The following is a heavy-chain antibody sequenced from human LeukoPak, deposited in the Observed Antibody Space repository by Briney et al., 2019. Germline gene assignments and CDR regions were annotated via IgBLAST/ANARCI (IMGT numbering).Heavy chain of an antibody. Sequence: GGSLRLSCAASGFTFSSYAMSWVRQAPGKGLEWVSAISGSGGSTYYADSVKGRFTISRDNSNNTLYLQMNSLRAEDTAVYYCAKEHNAIAAAGTSLDYWGQGTLVTVSS. CDR2: ISGSGGST. CDR3: AKEHNAIAAAGTSLDY. CDR1: GFTFSSYA. V-gene: IGHV3-23*01. J-gene: IGHJ4*02. D-gene: IGHD6-13*01.